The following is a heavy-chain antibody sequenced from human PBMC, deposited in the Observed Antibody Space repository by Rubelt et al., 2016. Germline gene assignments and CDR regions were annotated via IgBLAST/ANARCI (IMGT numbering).Heavy chain of an antibody. CDR3: ARGVGLGYSSSWFNWFDP. Sequence: QVQLVQSGAEVKKPGASVKVSCKASGYTFTSYAMHWVRQAPGQRLEWMGWINAGNGNTKYSQKFRGRVTISRGTSASKAYMELSSLRSEDTAVYYWARGVGLGYSSSWFNWFDPWGQGTLVTVSS. D-gene: IGHD6-13*01. V-gene: IGHV1-3*01. CDR1: GYTFTSYA. J-gene: IGHJ5*02. CDR2: INAGNGNT.